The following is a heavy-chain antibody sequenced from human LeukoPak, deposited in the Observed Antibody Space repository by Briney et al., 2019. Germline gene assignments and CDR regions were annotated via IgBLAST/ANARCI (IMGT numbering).Heavy chain of an antibody. V-gene: IGHV3-23*01. J-gene: IGHJ6*02. CDR2: ISGSGGST. Sequence: GGSLRLSCAASGFTFSSYAMSWVRQAPGKGLEWVSAISGSGGSTYYADSVKGRFTISRDNSKNTLYLQMNSLRAEDTAVYYCACSKGSYYYYGMDVWGQGTTVTVSS. CDR1: GFTFSSYA. CDR3: ACSKGSYYYYGMDV.